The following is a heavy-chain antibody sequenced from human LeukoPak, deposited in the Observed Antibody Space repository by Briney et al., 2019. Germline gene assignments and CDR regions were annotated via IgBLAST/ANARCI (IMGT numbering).Heavy chain of an antibody. J-gene: IGHJ4*02. CDR2: ISAYNGNT. D-gene: IGHD3-22*01. CDR3: ARARGPYYYDSSGYYFDY. V-gene: IGHV1-18*01. Sequence: ASVKVSCKASGYTFTSYGISWVRQAPGQGLEWMGWISAYNGNTNYAQKPQGRVTMTTDTSTSTAYMELRSLRSDDTAVYYCARARGPYYYDSSGYYFDYWGQGTLVTVSS. CDR1: GYTFTSYG.